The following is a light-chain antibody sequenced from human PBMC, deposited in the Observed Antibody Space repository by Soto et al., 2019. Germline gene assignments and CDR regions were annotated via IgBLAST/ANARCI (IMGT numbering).Light chain of an antibody. CDR1: GRDIGAYDY. Sequence: QSALTQPASVSGSPGQSITISCTGSGRDIGAYDYVSWYQQHPGKAPKLMIYEVSNRPSGASNRFSGSKSGNTASLTISGLQTEDEADYYCYSYRGSNAWVFGGGTKLTVL. J-gene: IGLJ3*02. CDR3: YSYRGSNAWV. V-gene: IGLV2-14*01. CDR2: EVS.